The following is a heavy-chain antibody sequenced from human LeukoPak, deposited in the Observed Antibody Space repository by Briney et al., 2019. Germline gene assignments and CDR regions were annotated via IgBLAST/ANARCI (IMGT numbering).Heavy chain of an antibody. CDR2: IDWDDDK. Sequence: SGPTLVNPTQTLTLTCTFSGFSLSTSGMCVSWIRQPPGKALEWLARIDWDDDKYYSTSLKTRLTISKDTSKNQVVLTMTNMDPVDTATYYCARMPLYCSGLLCFYGMDVWGQGTTVTVSS. V-gene: IGHV2-70*11. CDR3: ARMPLYCSGLLCFYGMDV. J-gene: IGHJ6*02. D-gene: IGHD2-15*01. CDR1: GFSLSTSGMC.